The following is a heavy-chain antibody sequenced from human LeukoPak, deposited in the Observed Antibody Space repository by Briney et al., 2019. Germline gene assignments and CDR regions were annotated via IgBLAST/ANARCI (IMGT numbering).Heavy chain of an antibody. D-gene: IGHD3-22*01. J-gene: IGHJ4*02. CDR1: GYTFTSYD. CDR3: ARVHHYFDIAFDY. Sequence: PEASVKVSCKASGYTFTSYDINWVRQATGQGLEWMGWMNPNSGNTGYAQKFQGRVTMTRDMSTSTVYMELISLRSEDTAVYYCARVHHYFDIAFDYWGQGTLVTVSS. CDR2: MNPNSGNT. V-gene: IGHV1-8*01.